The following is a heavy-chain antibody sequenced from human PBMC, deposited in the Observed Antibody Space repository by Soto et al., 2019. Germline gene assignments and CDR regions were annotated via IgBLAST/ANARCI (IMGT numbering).Heavy chain of an antibody. CDR2: IRSKAYGGTT. CDR1: GFTFGDYA. D-gene: IGHD2-15*01. Sequence: PGGSLRLSCTASGFTFGDYAMSWFRQAPGKGQEWVGFIRSKAYGGTTEYDASVKGRFTISRDDSKSIAYLQMNSLKTEDTAVYYCTRVGGYCSGGSCYVHYYYYYYLDVWGKGSTVTVSS. V-gene: IGHV3-49*03. J-gene: IGHJ6*03. CDR3: TRVGGYCSGGSCYVHYYYYYYLDV.